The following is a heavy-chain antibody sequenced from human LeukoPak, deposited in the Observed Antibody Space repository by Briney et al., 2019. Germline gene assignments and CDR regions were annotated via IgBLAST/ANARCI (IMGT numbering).Heavy chain of an antibody. CDR1: GFTFSDYY. D-gene: IGHD1-14*01. CDR3: AREATAGPHYYYYYYMDV. V-gene: IGHV3-11*01. Sequence: GGSLRLSCAASGFTFSDYYMSWIRQAPGKGLEWVSYISSSGSTIYYADSVKGRFTISRDNAKNSLYLQMNSLRAEDTAVYYCAREATAGPHYYYYYYMDVWGKGTTVTVSS. CDR2: ISSSGSTI. J-gene: IGHJ6*03.